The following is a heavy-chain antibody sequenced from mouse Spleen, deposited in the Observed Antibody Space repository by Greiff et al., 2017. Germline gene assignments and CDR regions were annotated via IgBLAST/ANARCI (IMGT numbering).Heavy chain of an antibody. CDR3: AIYDEGFDY. J-gene: IGHJ2*01. CDR1: GYSITSGYY. V-gene: IGHV3-6*01. Sequence: VQLKESGPGLVKPSQSLSLTCSVTGYSITSGYYWNWIRQFPGNKLEWMGYISYDGSNNYNPSLKNRISITRDTSKNQFFLKLNSVTTEDTATYYCAIYDEGFDYWGQGTTLTVSS. D-gene: IGHD2-4*01. CDR2: ISYDGSN.